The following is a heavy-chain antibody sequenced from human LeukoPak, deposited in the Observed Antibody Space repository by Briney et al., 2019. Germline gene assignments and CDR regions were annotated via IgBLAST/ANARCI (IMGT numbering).Heavy chain of an antibody. D-gene: IGHD6-19*01. V-gene: IGHV3-30-3*01. CDR3: AGGPNWLVAPLDY. J-gene: IGHJ4*02. CDR2: ISYDGSNK. Sequence: AGGSLRLSCAASGFTFSSYAMHWVRQAPGKGLEWVAVISYDGSNKYYADSVKGRFTISRDNSKNTLYLQMNSLRAEDTAVYYCAGGPNWLVAPLDYWGQGTLVTVSS. CDR1: GFTFSSYA.